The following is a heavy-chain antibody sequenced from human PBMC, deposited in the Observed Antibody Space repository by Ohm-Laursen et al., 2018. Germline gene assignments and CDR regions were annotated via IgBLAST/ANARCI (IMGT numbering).Heavy chain of an antibody. CDR1: GASISSYY. Sequence: ETLSLTCSVSGASISSYYWTWIRQPPGKGLEWIGHFYHSGGTNNNPSFKSRVTISIDTSKNQVSLKLSSVTAADTAVYYCASHNFDSSGYYSPPRYWGQGTLVTVSS. V-gene: IGHV4-59*08. D-gene: IGHD3-22*01. CDR3: ASHNFDSSGYYSPPRY. CDR2: FYHSGGT. J-gene: IGHJ4*02.